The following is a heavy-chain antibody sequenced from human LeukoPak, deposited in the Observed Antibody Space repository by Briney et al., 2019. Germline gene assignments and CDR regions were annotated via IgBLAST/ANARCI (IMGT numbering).Heavy chain of an antibody. CDR1: GFSLSTSGVG. CDR3: AHYGDYRFMYYFDY. V-gene: IGHV2-5*01. Sequence: KESGPTLVKPTQTLTLTCTFSGFSLSTSGVGVGWIRQPPGKALEWLALIYWNDDNRYSPSLRTRLTITKDTSKNQVVHTMTNIDPVDTATYYCAHYGDYRFMYYFDYWGQGTLVTVSS. CDR2: IYWNDDN. D-gene: IGHD4-17*01. J-gene: IGHJ4*02.